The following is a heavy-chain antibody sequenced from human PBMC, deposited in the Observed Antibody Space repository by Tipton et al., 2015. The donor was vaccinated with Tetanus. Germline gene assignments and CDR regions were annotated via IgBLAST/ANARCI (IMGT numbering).Heavy chain of an antibody. Sequence: SLRLPCAASGFTFSNYAMSWVRQAPGKGLEWVSVIHTGGNTYYADSVKGRFTVSRDNSKNTFHLQMNSLRAEDTAVYFCAKSDGAQTSGWYPSLYFDFWGQGTLVTVSP. CDR2: IHTGGNT. J-gene: IGHJ4*02. CDR1: GFTFSNYA. CDR3: AKSDGAQTSGWYPSLYFDF. D-gene: IGHD6-19*01. V-gene: IGHV3-23*01.